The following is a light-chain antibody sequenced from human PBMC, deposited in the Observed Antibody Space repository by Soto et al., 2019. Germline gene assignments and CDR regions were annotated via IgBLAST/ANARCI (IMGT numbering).Light chain of an antibody. Sequence: EMGMTQAPASLSVSPGESATLSCRASQSVSIDLAWYQQTPGQAPRILIYGASTRATGIPVRFSGSASGTEFTLTISSLQSEDFTVYYCQQYKKWPLTFGQGTKVDIK. CDR1: QSVSID. J-gene: IGKJ1*01. CDR3: QQYKKWPLT. CDR2: GAS. V-gene: IGKV3-15*01.